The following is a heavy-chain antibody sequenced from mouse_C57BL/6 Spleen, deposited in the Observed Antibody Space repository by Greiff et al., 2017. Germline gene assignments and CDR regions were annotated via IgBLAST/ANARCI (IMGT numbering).Heavy chain of an antibody. CDR2: IYPGDGDT. CDR1: GYAFSSYW. CDR3: AMGSYGPYGYFDY. J-gene: IGHJ2*01. Sequence: QVQLQQSGAELVKPGASVKISCKASGYAFSSYWMNWVKQRPGKGLEWIGRIYPGDGDTNFNGKFKGKATLTADKSSSTAYMQLSSLTSEDAAVYFCAMGSYGPYGYFDYGGQGTTLTVSS. V-gene: IGHV1-80*01. D-gene: IGHD1-1*02.